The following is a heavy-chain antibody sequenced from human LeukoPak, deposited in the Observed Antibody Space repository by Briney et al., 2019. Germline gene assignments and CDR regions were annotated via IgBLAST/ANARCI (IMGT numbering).Heavy chain of an antibody. D-gene: IGHD6-13*01. CDR2: INQDGSEK. J-gene: IGHJ4*02. CDR3: TRDKGN. CDR1: GFTFSRYW. Sequence: PGGSLRLSCAASGFTFSRYWMSWVRQAPGKGLEWVANINQDGSEKYYVDSVRGRFTISRDNAKNSLYLQMNSLRAEDTAVYYCTRDKGNWGQGTLVTVSS. V-gene: IGHV3-7*01.